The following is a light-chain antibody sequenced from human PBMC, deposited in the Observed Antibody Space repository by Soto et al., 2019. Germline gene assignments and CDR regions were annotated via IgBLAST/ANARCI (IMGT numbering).Light chain of an antibody. V-gene: IGLV2-14*01. J-gene: IGLJ1*01. CDR3: NSFKSSHSPPYV. Sequence: SALTQPTSVSWAFGQSISIVCSKSDSDICSYNYVSWYQQHPGRAPKLIVFEVSNRPSGISDRFSGSKSGNTASLTISGLQTEDEAVYSCNSFKSSHSPPYVFGTGTKVT. CDR2: EVS. CDR1: DSDICSYNY.